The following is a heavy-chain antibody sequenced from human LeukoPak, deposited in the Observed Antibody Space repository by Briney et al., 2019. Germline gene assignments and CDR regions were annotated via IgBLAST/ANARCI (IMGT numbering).Heavy chain of an antibody. D-gene: IGHD3-10*01. CDR2: TYYSGTT. V-gene: IGHV4-39*02. CDR3: VSGYYYGSADY. Sequence: PSETLSLTCSVSGDSISSSNYYWGWIRQPPGKGLEWIGSTYYSGTTYYNPSLKSRVTISVDTSKNHFSLKLSSVSAADTAVYYCVSGYYYGSADYWGQGTLVTVSS. J-gene: IGHJ4*02. CDR1: GDSISSSNYY.